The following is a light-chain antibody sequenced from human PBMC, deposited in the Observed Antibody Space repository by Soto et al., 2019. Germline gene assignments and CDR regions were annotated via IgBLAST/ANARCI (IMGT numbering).Light chain of an antibody. CDR1: QSISSY. CDR3: QQYDHPPYT. V-gene: IGKV1-33*01. Sequence: DIQMTQSPSSLSASVGDRVTITCLASQSISSYLNWYQQKPGKAPKLLIYDASNLERGVPSRFSGSGSGTDFSLTVDSLQPEDTATYYCQQYDHPPYTFGQGTRLEIK. J-gene: IGKJ5*01. CDR2: DAS.